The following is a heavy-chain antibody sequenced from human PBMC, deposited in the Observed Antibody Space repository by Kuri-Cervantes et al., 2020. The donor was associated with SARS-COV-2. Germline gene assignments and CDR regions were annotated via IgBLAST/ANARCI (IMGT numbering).Heavy chain of an antibody. V-gene: IGHV4-39*07. CDR1: GGSISSSSYY. CDR3: ARATTYYDFWSGYSFDY. CDR2: IYYSGST. J-gene: IGHJ4*02. D-gene: IGHD3-3*01. Sequence: ESLKISCTVSGGSISSSSYYWGWIRQPPGKGLEWIGSIYYSGSTYYNPSLKSRVTISVDTSKNQFSPKLSSVTAADTAVYYCARATTYYDFWSGYSFDYWGQGTLVTVSS.